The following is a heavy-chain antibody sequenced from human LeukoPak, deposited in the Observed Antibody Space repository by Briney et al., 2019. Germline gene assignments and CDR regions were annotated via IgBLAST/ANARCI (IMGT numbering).Heavy chain of an antibody. J-gene: IGHJ4*02. D-gene: IGHD3-22*01. CDR1: GGTFSSYA. V-gene: IGHV1-69*05. Sequence: SVKVSCKASGGTFSSYAISWVRQAPGQGLEWMGRIIPIFGTANYAQKFQGRVTITTEESTSTAYMELSSLRSEDTAVYYCARDPTYYYDSSGLDYWGQGTLVTVSS. CDR2: IIPIFGTA. CDR3: ARDPTYYYDSSGLDY.